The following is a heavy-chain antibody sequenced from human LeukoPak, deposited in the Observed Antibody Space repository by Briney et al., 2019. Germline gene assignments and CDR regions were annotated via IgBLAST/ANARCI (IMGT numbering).Heavy chain of an antibody. J-gene: IGHJ3*02. V-gene: IGHV1-2*02. CDR2: INPNSGGT. D-gene: IGHD3-22*01. CDR3: ARDPDYYDSSGYYLVLGDAFDI. CDR1: GYTFTGYY. Sequence: ASVKVSCKASGYTFTGYYMHWVRQAPGQGLEWMGWINPNSGGTNYAQKFQGRVTMTRDTSISTAYMELSRLRSDDTAVYYCARDPDYYDSSGYYLVLGDAFDIWGQGTMVTVSS.